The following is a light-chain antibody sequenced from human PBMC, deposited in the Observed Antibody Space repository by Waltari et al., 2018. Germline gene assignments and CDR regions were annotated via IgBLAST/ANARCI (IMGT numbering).Light chain of an antibody. CDR1: SSNIGSNT. Sequence: QSVLPQPPSASGTPGQRVTISCSGSSSNIGSNTVNWYQPFPGTAPKLLIYSNNQRPSGVPDRFSGSKSGTSASLAISGLQSEDEADYYCAAWDDSLNGRVFGGGTKLTVL. CDR2: SNN. J-gene: IGLJ3*02. V-gene: IGLV1-44*01. CDR3: AAWDDSLNGRV.